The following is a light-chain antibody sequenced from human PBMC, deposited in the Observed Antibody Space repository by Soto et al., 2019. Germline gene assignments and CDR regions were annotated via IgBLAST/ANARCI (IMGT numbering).Light chain of an antibody. CDR2: SNN. CDR3: AAWDDSLNGYV. V-gene: IGLV1-44*01. Sequence: QSVLTQPPSASGTPGQRVTISCSGSSSNIGSNTVNWYQQLPGTAPKLLIYSNNQRPSGVPDRFSGSKSGPSASLAISGLQSEDEADYYCAAWDDSLNGYVFGTGTKLTVL. CDR1: SSNIGSNT. J-gene: IGLJ1*01.